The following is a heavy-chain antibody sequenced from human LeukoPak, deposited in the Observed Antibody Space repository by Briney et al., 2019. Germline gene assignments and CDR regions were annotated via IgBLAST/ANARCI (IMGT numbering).Heavy chain of an antibody. CDR2: IYYSGST. V-gene: IGHV4-59*01. Sequence: PSETLSLTCTVSGGSISSYYWSWIRQPPGKGLEWIGYIYYSGSTNYIPSLKSRVTISVDTSKNQFSLKLSSVTAADTAVYYCARSQGYYYDSSGYGTEYWGQGTLVTVSS. D-gene: IGHD3-22*01. CDR1: GGSISSYY. J-gene: IGHJ4*02. CDR3: ARSQGYYYDSSGYGTEY.